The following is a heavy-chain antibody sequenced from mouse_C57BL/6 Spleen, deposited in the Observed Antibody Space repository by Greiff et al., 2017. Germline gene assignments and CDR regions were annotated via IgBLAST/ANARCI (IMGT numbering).Heavy chain of an antibody. CDR1: GYTFTSYW. D-gene: IGHD3-2*02. CDR2: IHPNSGST. CDR3: ARSDRADSSGLNYAMDD. Sequence: QVQLQQPGAELVKPGASVKLSCKASGYTFTSYWMHWVKQRPGQGLEWIGMIHPNSGSTNYNEKFKSKATLTVDKSSSTAYMQLSSLTSEDSAVYYCARSDRADSSGLNYAMDDWGQGTSVTVSS. J-gene: IGHJ4*01. V-gene: IGHV1-64*01.